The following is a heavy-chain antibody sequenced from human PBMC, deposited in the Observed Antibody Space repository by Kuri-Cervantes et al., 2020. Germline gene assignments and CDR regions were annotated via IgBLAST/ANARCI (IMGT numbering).Heavy chain of an antibody. V-gene: IGHV3-53*05. CDR3: AKDWREWLGENTWFDP. D-gene: IGHD3-10*01. CDR1: GFTVSSNY. J-gene: IGHJ5*02. CDR2: IYSGGST. Sequence: GESLKISCAASGFTVSSNYMSWVRQAPGKGLEWVSVIYSGGSTYYADSVKGRFTISRDNSKNTLYLQMNSLRAEDTAVYYCAKDWREWLGENTWFDPWGQGTLVTVSS.